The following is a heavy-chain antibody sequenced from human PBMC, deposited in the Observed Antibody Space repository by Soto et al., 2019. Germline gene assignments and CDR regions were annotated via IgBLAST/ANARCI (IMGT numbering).Heavy chain of an antibody. V-gene: IGHV3-48*02. CDR2: ISSSSSTI. CDR1: GFTFSSYS. J-gene: IGHJ6*02. D-gene: IGHD3-10*01. Sequence: GGSLRLSCAASGFTFSSYSMNWVRQAPGKGLEWVSYISSSSSTIYYADSVKGRFTISRDNAKNSLYLQMNSLRDEDTAVYYCARIVSLLWFGELDYGMDVWGQGTTVTVSS. CDR3: ARIVSLLWFGELDYGMDV.